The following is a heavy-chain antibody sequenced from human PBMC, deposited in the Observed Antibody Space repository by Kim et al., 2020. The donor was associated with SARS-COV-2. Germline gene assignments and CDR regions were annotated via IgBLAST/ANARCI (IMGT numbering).Heavy chain of an antibody. Sequence: TNYAGSVKGRFTISRDNAKNSLYLQMNSLRAEDTAVYYCARLGRRSWELLWGQGTLVTVSS. CDR2: T. V-gene: IGHV3-11*06. J-gene: IGHJ4*02. D-gene: IGHD1-26*01. CDR3: ARLGRRSWELL.